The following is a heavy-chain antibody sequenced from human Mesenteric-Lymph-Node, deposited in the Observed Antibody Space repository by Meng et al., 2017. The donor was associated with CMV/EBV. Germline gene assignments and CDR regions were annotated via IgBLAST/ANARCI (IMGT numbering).Heavy chain of an antibody. CDR3: ARVFQRPSFADAMGAYYYGMDV. J-gene: IGHJ6*02. D-gene: IGHD2-2*01. Sequence: GGSLKISCAASGFTVTGNYMSWVRQAPGKGLEWVSVIYSEATYYADSVKGRFTISRDNSKNTLSLQMNSLRAEDTAVYYCARVFQRPSFADAMGAYYYGMDVWGQGTTVTVSS. CDR1: GFTVTGNY. V-gene: IGHV3-53*01. CDR2: IYSEAT.